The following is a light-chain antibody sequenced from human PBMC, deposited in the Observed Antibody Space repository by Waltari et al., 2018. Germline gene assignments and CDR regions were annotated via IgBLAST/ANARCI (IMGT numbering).Light chain of an antibody. CDR1: NIGSEH. V-gene: IGLV3-21*03. Sequence: SFVLTQPPSVSVAPGRTAALTCGGDNIGSEHVNGYQPRPGQAPVLVIYDDTDRPSGIPGRFSGSNSGDTATLTISGVEAGDEAVYYCQVWDSVSDHWVFGGGAKLTVL. CDR3: QVWDSVSDHWV. J-gene: IGLJ3*02. CDR2: DDT.